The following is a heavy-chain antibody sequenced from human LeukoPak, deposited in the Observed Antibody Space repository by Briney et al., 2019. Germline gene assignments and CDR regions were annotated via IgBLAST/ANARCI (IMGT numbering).Heavy chain of an antibody. Sequence: GGALRPSCAASGFTFSSYAMSWVRQAPGKGLEWVSAIRDSGSSTHYADSVKGRFTTSRDNSKNTLFLQMNSLRAEDTAIYYCAKYGPQDSGSSHFDYWGQGALVTVSS. CDR3: AKYGPQDSGSSHFDY. CDR1: GFTFSSYA. D-gene: IGHD1-26*01. CDR2: IRDSGSST. V-gene: IGHV3-23*01. J-gene: IGHJ4*02.